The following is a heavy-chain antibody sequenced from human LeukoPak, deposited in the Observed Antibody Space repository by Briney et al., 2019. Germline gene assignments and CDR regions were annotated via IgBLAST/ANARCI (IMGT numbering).Heavy chain of an antibody. CDR1: GVSISSYY. CDR2: IYYSGST. D-gene: IGHD5-18*01. CDR3: ARGYSYGSI. V-gene: IGHV4-59*01. J-gene: IGHJ4*02. Sequence: KPSETLSLTCTVSGVSISSYYWSWIRQPPGKGLEWIGYIYYSGSTNYNPSLKSRVTISVDTSKNQFSLKLSSVTAADTAVYYCARGYSYGSIWGQGTLVTVSS.